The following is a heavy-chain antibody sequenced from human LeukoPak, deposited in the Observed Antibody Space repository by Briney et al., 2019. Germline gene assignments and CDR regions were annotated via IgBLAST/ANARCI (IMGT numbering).Heavy chain of an antibody. J-gene: IGHJ4*02. V-gene: IGHV3-11*04. D-gene: IGHD6-19*01. CDR3: ATSQSSVAGIIGD. Sequence: PGGSLRLSCAASGFTFSDYFMTWIRQAPGKGLEWVSYISGSGSNKCYADSVKGRFTISRDNAKNSLYLQMNSLRVEDTAVYYCATSQSSVAGIIGDWGQGTLVTVSS. CDR2: ISGSGSNK. CDR1: GFTFSDYF.